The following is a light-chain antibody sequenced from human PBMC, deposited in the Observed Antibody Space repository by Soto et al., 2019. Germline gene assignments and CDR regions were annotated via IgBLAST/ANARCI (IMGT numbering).Light chain of an antibody. CDR3: QSHDSSLSGWV. Sequence: QSALTQPPSVSGAPGQRVTISCTGTNSNIGAGHEVHWYQQVPGKAPKLLIYEINNRPSGVPDRFSGSKSGTSASLAITGLQAEDEADYYCQSHDSSLSGWVFGGGTKLTVL. J-gene: IGLJ3*02. CDR2: EIN. CDR1: NSNIGAGHE. V-gene: IGLV1-40*01.